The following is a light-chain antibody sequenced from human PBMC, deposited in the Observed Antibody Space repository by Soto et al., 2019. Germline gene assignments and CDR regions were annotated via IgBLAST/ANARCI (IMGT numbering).Light chain of an antibody. CDR2: DVS. V-gene: IGLV2-14*01. CDR3: NSYTSSNTLYVV. CDR1: SSDVGGNNF. Sequence: QSVLTQPASVSGSPGQSITISCTGTSSDVGGNNFVSWYQQHPGKAPKLTIYDVSNRPSGVSNRFSGSKSGNTASLTISGLQAEDEADYYCNSYTSSNTLYVVFGGGTKLTVL. J-gene: IGLJ2*01.